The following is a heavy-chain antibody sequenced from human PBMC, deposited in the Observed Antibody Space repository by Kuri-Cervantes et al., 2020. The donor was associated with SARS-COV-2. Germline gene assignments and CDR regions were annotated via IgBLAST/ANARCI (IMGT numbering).Heavy chain of an antibody. CDR2: ISSSSSTI. V-gene: IGHV3-48*01. CDR1: GFTFSSYS. D-gene: IGHD1-26*01. Sequence: GESLKISCAASGFTFSSYSMNWVRQAPGKGLEWVSYISSSSSTIYYADSVKGRFTISRDNAKNSLYLQMNSLRAEDTAVYYCAKDMSVGSYFYFDYWGQGTLVTVSS. CDR3: AKDMSVGSYFYFDY. J-gene: IGHJ4*02.